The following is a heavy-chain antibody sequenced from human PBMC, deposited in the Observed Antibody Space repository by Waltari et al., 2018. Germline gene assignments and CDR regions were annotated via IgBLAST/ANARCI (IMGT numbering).Heavy chain of an antibody. Sequence: EVQLVETGGGLSQPGESLRLSCVASGFNVSDKYMDWVRQAPGKGLDWVSVFYSGGASTYVDSVRGRFTITRDDSKNILFLQMNNLRADDSAVYYCATKMGTGAGYLDLWGRGTLVTVSS. V-gene: IGHV3-53*02. CDR3: ATKMGTGAGYLDL. CDR2: FYSGGAS. J-gene: IGHJ2*01. CDR1: GFNVSDKY. D-gene: IGHD1-1*01.